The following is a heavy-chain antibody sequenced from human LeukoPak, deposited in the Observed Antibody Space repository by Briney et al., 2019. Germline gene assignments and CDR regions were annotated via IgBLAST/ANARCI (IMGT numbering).Heavy chain of an antibody. V-gene: IGHV3-53*05. CDR1: GFTVSSNY. Sequence: GGSLRLSCAASGFTVSSNYMSWVRQAPGKGLEWVSVIYSGGSTYYADSVKGRFTISRDNSKNTLYLQMNSLRAEDTAVYYCAKGYSGSYFGYYGMDVWGQGTTVTVSS. CDR3: AKGYSGSYFGYYGMDV. CDR2: IYSGGST. D-gene: IGHD1-26*01. J-gene: IGHJ6*02.